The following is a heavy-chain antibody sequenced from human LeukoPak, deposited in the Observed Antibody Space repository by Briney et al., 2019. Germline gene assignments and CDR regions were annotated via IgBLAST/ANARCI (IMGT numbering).Heavy chain of an antibody. CDR2: ISSSSSYI. CDR3: AKDRGCSGGICYYYFDY. Sequence: PGGSLRLSCAASGFTFSSYSMNWVRQAPGKGLEWVSSISSSSSYIYYADSVKGRSTISRDNAKNSLYLQMNSLRAEDTAVYYCAKDRGCSGGICYYYFDYWGQGTLVTVSS. D-gene: IGHD2-15*01. J-gene: IGHJ4*02. CDR1: GFTFSSYS. V-gene: IGHV3-21*01.